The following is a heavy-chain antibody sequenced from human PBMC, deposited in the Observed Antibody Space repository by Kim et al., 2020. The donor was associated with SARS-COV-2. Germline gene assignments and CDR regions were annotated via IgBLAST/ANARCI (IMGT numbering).Heavy chain of an antibody. CDR1: GYTFTSYG. V-gene: IGHV1-18*01. Sequence: ASVKVSCKASGYTFTSYGISWVRQAPGQGLEWMGWISAYNGNTNYAQKLQGRVTMTTDTSTSTAYMELRSLRSDDTAVYYCARVSSSYYDFWSGYYHPFDYWGQGTLVTVSS. J-gene: IGHJ4*02. CDR2: ISAYNGNT. D-gene: IGHD3-3*01. CDR3: ARVSSSYYDFWSGYYHPFDY.